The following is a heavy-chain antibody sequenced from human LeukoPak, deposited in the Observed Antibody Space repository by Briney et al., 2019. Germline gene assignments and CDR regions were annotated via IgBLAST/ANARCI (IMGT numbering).Heavy chain of an antibody. CDR3: ARDPLVVVAATPSWYFDL. J-gene: IGHJ2*01. CDR2: IYTSGST. D-gene: IGHD2-15*01. CDR1: GGSFSGYY. V-gene: IGHV4-4*07. Sequence: SETLSLTCAVYGGSFSGYYWSWIRQPAGKGLEWIGRIYTSGSTNYNPSLKSRVTMSVDTSKNQFSLKLSSVAAADTAVYYCARDPLVVVAATPSWYFDLWGRGTLVTVSS.